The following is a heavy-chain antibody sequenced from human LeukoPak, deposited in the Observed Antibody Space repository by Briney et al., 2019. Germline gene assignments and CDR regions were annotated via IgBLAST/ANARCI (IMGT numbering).Heavy chain of an antibody. CDR3: ASWSGSYYLFDY. Sequence: PSETLSLTCTVSGGSISSSSYYWGWIRQPPGKGLEWIGSIYYSGSTYYNPSLKNRVTISVDTSKNQFSLKLSSVTAADTAVYYCASWSGSYYLFDYWGQGTLVTVSS. CDR2: IYYSGST. V-gene: IGHV4-39*01. J-gene: IGHJ4*02. CDR1: GGSISSSSYY. D-gene: IGHD1-26*01.